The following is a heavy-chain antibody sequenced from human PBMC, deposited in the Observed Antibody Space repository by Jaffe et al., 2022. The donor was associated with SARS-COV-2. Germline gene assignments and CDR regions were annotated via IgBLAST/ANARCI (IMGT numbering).Heavy chain of an antibody. CDR3: ARWYSSSWYQAAADPRGFDY. D-gene: IGHD6-13*01. CDR1: GYTFTSYA. V-gene: IGHV1-3*01. CDR2: INAGNGNT. Sequence: QVQLVQSGAEVKKPGASVKVSCKASGYTFTSYAMHWVRQAPGQRLEWMGWINAGNGNTKYSQKFQGRVTITRDTSASTAYMELSSLRSEDTAVYYCARWYSSSWYQAAADPRGFDYWGQGTLVTVSS. J-gene: IGHJ4*02.